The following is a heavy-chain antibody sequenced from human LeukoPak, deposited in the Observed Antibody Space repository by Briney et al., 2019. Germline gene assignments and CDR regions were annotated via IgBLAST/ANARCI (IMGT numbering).Heavy chain of an antibody. J-gene: IGHJ4*02. CDR3: ARYDSRGSASTRFDY. D-gene: IGHD3-16*01. V-gene: IGHV4-38-2*01. Sequence: PSETLSLTCAVSGYSLGKNYYRGWIRQPPGKGLEWIGRIYGTGSTSYNPSLMNRVTMSVDTSKNRFSLKLTSVTAADTAVYYCARYDSRGSASTRFDYWGQGILVTISS. CDR1: GYSLGKNYY. CDR2: IYGTGST.